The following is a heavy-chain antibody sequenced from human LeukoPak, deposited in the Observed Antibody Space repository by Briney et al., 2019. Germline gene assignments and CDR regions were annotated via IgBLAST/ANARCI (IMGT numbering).Heavy chain of an antibody. CDR1: GFTFSSYS. CDR2: ISSSSSYI. J-gene: IGHJ4*02. V-gene: IGHV3-21*01. D-gene: IGHD6-19*01. Sequence: GGSLRLSCAASGFTFSSYSMNWVRQAPGKGLEWVSSISSSSSYIYYADSVKGRFTISRDNAKNSLYLQMNSLRAEDTAVYYCARDPWGYSSGWYDYWGQGTLVTVSS. CDR3: ARDPWGYSSGWYDY.